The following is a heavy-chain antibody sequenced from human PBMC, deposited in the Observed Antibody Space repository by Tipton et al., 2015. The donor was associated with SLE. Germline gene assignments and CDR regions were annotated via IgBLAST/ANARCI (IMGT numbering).Heavy chain of an antibody. J-gene: IGHJ3*02. CDR3: ARDYNGAFDI. CDR1: GFTFSSYP. D-gene: IGHD1-14*01. Sequence: SLRLSCAASGFTFSSYPMSWVRQTPGKGLKWVSAISGSGLSTYYADSVKGRFTISRHNSKNTLYLQMNSLRAEDTAVYYCARDYNGAFDIWGQGTMVTVSS. CDR2: ISGSGLST. V-gene: IGHV3-23*01.